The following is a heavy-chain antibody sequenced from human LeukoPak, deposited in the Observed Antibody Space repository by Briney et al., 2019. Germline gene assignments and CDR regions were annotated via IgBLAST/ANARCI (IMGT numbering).Heavy chain of an antibody. CDR1: GFTFSSYS. CDR3: ARGSARLMVRGVVDY. J-gene: IGHJ4*02. Sequence: PGGSLRLSCAASGFTFSSYSMNWVRQAPGKGLEWVSSISSSSSHIYYADSVKGRFTISRDNAKNSLYLQMNSLRAEDTAVYYCARGSARLMVRGVVDYWGQGTLVTVSS. CDR2: ISSSSSHI. V-gene: IGHV3-21*01. D-gene: IGHD3-10*01.